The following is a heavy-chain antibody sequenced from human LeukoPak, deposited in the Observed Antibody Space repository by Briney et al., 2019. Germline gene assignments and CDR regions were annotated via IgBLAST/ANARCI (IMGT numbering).Heavy chain of an antibody. CDR3: ARSVAASRDY. J-gene: IGHJ4*02. Sequence: GGSLRLSCAASGFTFSSYSMNWVRQAPGKGLEGVSYISSSSSTIYYADSVKGRFTISRDNAKNSLYLQMNSLRAEDTALYYCARSVAASRDYWGQGTLVTVSS. D-gene: IGHD2-15*01. CDR1: GFTFSSYS. CDR2: ISSSSSTI. V-gene: IGHV3-48*01.